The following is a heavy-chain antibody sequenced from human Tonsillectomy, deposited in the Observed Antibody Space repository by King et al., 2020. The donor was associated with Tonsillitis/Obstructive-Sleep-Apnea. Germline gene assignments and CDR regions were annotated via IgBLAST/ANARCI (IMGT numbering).Heavy chain of an antibody. D-gene: IGHD6-13*01. J-gene: IGHJ5*02. CDR2: ISWNSGSI. CDR1: GFNFNEYA. Sequence: DVQLVESGGGLVQPGRSLRLSCAASGFNFNEYAMHWVRQVPGKGLEWVSGISWNSGSIGYVDSVKGRFIISRDNAKNSLYLQMNSLRAEDTAFYFCAKDTRGWVSSPNWFDTWGQGTLVTVSS. CDR3: AKDTRGWVSSPNWFDT. V-gene: IGHV3-9*01.